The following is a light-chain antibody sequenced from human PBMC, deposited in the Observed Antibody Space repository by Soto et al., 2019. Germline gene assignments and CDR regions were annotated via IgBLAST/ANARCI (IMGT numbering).Light chain of an antibody. Sequence: QSVLTQPPSASGTPGQRVTISCSGSSSNIGSNTVNWYQQLPGTAPKLLIYSNNQRPSGVPDRFSVSKSGTSASLAISGLQSEDEADYSCAAWGDSLNGPVFGGGTKRTVL. CDR1: SSNIGSNT. J-gene: IGLJ2*01. V-gene: IGLV1-44*01. CDR2: SNN. CDR3: AAWGDSLNGPV.